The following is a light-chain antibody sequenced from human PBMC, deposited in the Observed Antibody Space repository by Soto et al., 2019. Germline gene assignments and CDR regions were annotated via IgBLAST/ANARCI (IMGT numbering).Light chain of an antibody. CDR3: QQHGSSPRT. Sequence: EIVLTQSPATLSFSPGEGATVSCRASQSVSSHLAWYQQKRGQAPRLLIYDASSRATGISDRFTGSGSGTDFTLTITTLEPEDFAVYYCQQHGSSPRTFGQGTRLEIK. V-gene: IGKV3-20*01. J-gene: IGKJ5*01. CDR1: QSVSSH. CDR2: DAS.